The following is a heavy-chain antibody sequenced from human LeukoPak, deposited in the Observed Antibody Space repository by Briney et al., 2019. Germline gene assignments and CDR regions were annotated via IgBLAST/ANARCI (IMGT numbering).Heavy chain of an antibody. D-gene: IGHD7-27*01. CDR2: ISPNSGGT. J-gene: IGHJ2*01. V-gene: IGHV1-2*02. Sequence: ASVKVSCKPSGYTFSGFYIHWVRQAPGQGLEWMGWISPNSGGTDYAQRFQGRVTMTRDTSISTAYMELSSLRSDDTAVYYCAIQPWGSGNNWYFDLWGRGTLVTVSS. CDR3: AIQPWGSGNNWYFDL. CDR1: GYTFSGFY.